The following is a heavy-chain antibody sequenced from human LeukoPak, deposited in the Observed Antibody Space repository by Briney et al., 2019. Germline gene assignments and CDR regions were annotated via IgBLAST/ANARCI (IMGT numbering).Heavy chain of an antibody. CDR3: AGALNHYYYYGMDV. Sequence: GGSLRLSCAASGFTFSSYEMNWVRQAPGKGLEWVSYISSSGSTIYYADSEKGRCTISSDNAKNSLYLQMNSLRAEDTAVYYCAGALNHYYYYGMDVWGKGTTVTVPP. J-gene: IGHJ6*04. CDR1: GFTFSSYE. CDR2: ISSSGSTI. V-gene: IGHV3-48*03.